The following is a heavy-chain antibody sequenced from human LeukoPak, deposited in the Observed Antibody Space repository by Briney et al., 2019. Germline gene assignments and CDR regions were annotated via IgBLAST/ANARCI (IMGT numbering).Heavy chain of an antibody. V-gene: IGHV1-2*02. CDR3: ARASGSYWWFDS. D-gene: IGHD1-26*01. J-gene: IGHJ5*01. CDR2: VNPNSGDT. CDR1: GYTFTGYY. Sequence: ASVSVSCTASGYTFTGYYLHWVRQAPGQGLEWMGCVNPNSGDTNYAQKFQGSVTMTRDTSISTVYMELSRLRSDDTGVYYCARASGSYWWFDSWGQGTLVTVSS.